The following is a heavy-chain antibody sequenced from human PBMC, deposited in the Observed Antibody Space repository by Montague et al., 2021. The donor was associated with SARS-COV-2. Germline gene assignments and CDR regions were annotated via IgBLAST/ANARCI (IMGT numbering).Heavy chain of an antibody. CDR2: IDWDDDK. Sequence: PALVKPTQTLTLTCTFSGFPLSTSGMRASWIRRPPGKALEWLARIDWDDDKFYSTSLKTRLTISKDTSKNQVVLTMTNMDPVDTATYYCARSYYDILTAYYTPFDYWGQGTLVTVSS. J-gene: IGHJ4*02. CDR1: GFPLSTSGMR. V-gene: IGHV2-70*04. D-gene: IGHD3-9*01. CDR3: ARSYYDILTAYYTPFDY.